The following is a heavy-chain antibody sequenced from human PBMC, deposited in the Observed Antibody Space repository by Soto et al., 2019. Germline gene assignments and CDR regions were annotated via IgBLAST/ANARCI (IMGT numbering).Heavy chain of an antibody. CDR2: MNPNSGNT. J-gene: IGHJ4*02. Sequence: ALVKVACKASCYTNTRYGGSWVRQETRQGLEWMGWMNPNSGNTGYAQKFQGRVTMTRNTSISTAYMELSSLRSEDTAVYYCARVNYDFWSGYYTFHYWGQGTLVTVSS. CDR3: ARVNYDFWSGYYTFHY. V-gene: IGHV1-8*01. D-gene: IGHD3-3*01. CDR1: CYTNTRYG.